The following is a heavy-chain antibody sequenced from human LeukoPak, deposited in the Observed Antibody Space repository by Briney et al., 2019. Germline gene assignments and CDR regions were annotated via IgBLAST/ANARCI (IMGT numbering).Heavy chain of an antibody. J-gene: IGHJ6*03. CDR1: GFTFSSYS. D-gene: IGHD4-17*01. V-gene: IGHV3-21*01. CDR2: ISSSSSYI. Sequence: GGSLRLSCAASGFTFSSYSMNWVRQAPGKGLEWVSSISSSSSYIDYADSVKGRFTLSRDTATSSLYLQMNSLRPEHTPVYYCAKDPPPLRNYYMDVWGTETTVTVSS. CDR3: AKDPPPLRNYYMDV.